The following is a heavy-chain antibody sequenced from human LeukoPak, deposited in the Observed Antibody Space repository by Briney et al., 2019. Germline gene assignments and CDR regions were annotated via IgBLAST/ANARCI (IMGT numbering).Heavy chain of an antibody. Sequence: GGSLRLSCAASGFTFSSYSMNWVRQAPGKGLEWVSYISSSSSTIYYADSVKGRFTISRDNAKNSLYLQMNSLRAEDTAVYYCAREPVAAAGLHYFDYWGQGTLVTVSS. D-gene: IGHD6-13*01. CDR3: AREPVAAAGLHYFDY. CDR1: GFTFSSYS. V-gene: IGHV3-48*04. CDR2: ISSSSSTI. J-gene: IGHJ4*02.